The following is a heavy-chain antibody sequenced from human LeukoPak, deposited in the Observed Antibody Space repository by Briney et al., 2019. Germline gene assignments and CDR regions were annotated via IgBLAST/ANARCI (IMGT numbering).Heavy chain of an antibody. J-gene: IGHJ6*03. CDR2: MNPNSGNT. CDR3: ARAGQWLGDYYYMDV. Sequence: GASVKVSCKASGYTFTSYDINWVRQATGQGLEWMGWMNPNSGNTGYAQKFQGRVTITGNTSISTAYVELSSLRSEDTAVYYCARAGQWLGDYYYMDVWGKGTTVTVSS. D-gene: IGHD6-19*01. V-gene: IGHV1-8*03. CDR1: GYTFTSYD.